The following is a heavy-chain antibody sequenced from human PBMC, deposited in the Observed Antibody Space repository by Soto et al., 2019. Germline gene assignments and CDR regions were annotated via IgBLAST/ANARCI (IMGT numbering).Heavy chain of an antibody. CDR2: INSFSGDT. CDR3: ARDLHSGGKYWYFAI. Sequence: QVQLVQSGAEVKKPGASVKVSCKASGYTFTHYGITWVRQAPGQGLEWMGWINSFSGDTNYTQKLQGRLTMTTDTSTNTVYMELRNLRSDDPAVYYCARDLHSGGKYWYFAIWGRGTLVTVSS. CDR1: GYTFTHYG. D-gene: IGHD2-15*01. V-gene: IGHV1-18*01. J-gene: IGHJ2*01.